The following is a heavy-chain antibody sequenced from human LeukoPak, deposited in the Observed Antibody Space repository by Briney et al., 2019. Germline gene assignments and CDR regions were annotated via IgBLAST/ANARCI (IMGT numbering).Heavy chain of an antibody. D-gene: IGHD6-19*01. CDR2: ISGQNGHT. CDR1: GYTFTSYG. Sequence: ASVKVSCKASGYTFTSYGINWVRQAPGQGLEWMGWISGQNGHTNYVQKMQGRVTMTTDTSTNTAYMELRNLTSDDTAVYYCARGPGIAVAGVFDYWGQGSLVTVSS. J-gene: IGHJ4*02. CDR3: ARGPGIAVAGVFDY. V-gene: IGHV1-18*04.